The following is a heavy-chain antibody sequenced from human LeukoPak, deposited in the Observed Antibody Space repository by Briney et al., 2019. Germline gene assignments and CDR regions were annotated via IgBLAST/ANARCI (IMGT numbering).Heavy chain of an antibody. CDR2: IWYDGSNK. CDR3: ARESPFDY. V-gene: IGHV3-33*01. CDR1: GFTFSSYG. Sequence: PGGSLRLSCAASGFTFSSYGMHWVRQAPGKGLEWVAVIWYDGSNKYYADSVKGRFTISRDNAKNSLYLQMNSLRAEDTAVYYCARESPFDYWGQGTLVTVSS. J-gene: IGHJ4*02.